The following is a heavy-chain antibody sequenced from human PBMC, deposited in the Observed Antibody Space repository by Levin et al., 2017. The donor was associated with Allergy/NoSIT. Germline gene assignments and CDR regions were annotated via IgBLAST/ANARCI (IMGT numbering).Heavy chain of an antibody. CDR2: ISAYNGNT. CDR3: ARDGTGSPSIVVVVAATGGGNWFDP. CDR1: GYTFTSYG. D-gene: IGHD2-15*01. V-gene: IGHV1-18*01. Sequence: ASVKVSCKASGYTFTSYGISWVRQAPGQGLEWMGWISAYNGNTNYAQKLQGRVTMTTDTSTSTAYMELRSLRSDDTAVYYCARDGTGSPSIVVVVAATGGGNWFDPWGQGTLVTVSS. J-gene: IGHJ5*02.